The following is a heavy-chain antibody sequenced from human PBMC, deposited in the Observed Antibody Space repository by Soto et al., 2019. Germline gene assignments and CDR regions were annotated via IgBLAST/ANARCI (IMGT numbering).Heavy chain of an antibody. D-gene: IGHD5-12*01. CDR3: ARATPSPWLRSGMDV. Sequence: QVQLVESGGGVVQPGRSLRLSCAASGFTFSSYGMHWVRQAPGKGLEWVAVIWYDGSNKYYADSVKGRFTISRDNSKNTLYLQMNSLRAEDTAVYYCARATPSPWLRSGMDVWGQGNTVTVSS. V-gene: IGHV3-33*01. CDR1: GFTFSSYG. CDR2: IWYDGSNK. J-gene: IGHJ6*02.